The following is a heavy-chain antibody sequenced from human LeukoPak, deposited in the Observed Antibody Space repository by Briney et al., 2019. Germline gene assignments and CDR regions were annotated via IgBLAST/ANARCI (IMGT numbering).Heavy chain of an antibody. J-gene: IGHJ4*02. CDR2: IYYSGST. CDR1: GGSISSYY. V-gene: IGHV4-59*01. D-gene: IGHD3-10*01. Sequence: SETLSLTCTVSGGSISSYYWSWIRQPPGKGLEWIGYIYYSGSTNYNPSLKSRVTISVDTSKNQFSLKLSSVTAADTAVYYCARESPGYYGSGTLYYFDYWGQGTQVTVSS. CDR3: ARESPGYYGSGTLYYFDY.